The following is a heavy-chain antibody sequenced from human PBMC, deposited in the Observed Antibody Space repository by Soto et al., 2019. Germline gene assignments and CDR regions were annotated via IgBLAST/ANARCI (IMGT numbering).Heavy chain of an antibody. CDR3: ARDLDGLHDDTSGPFPRPG. D-gene: IGHD3-22*01. V-gene: IGHV4-30-4*01. Sequence: SETLSLTCTVSGGSISSDDYYWSWIRQAPGRGLEWIGYIHSSGSIYYNPSLKSRATMSIDTAVNQFSLKVSSVTVADTAVYYCARDLDGLHDDTSGPFPRPGWGQGTLFTVSS. CDR1: GGSISSDDYY. J-gene: IGHJ1*01. CDR2: IHSSGSI.